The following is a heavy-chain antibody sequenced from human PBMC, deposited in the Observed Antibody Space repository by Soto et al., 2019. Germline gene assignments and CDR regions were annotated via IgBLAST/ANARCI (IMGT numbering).Heavy chain of an antibody. D-gene: IGHD5-18*01. CDR3: ARIARIQLWSYYYYYGMDV. J-gene: IGHJ6*02. CDR1: GGSFSRGSYY. V-gene: IGHV4-61*01. CDR2: IYYSGST. Sequence: LSLTCTVSGGSFSRGSYYWSWIRQPPGKGLEWIGYIYYSGSTNYNPSLKSRVTISVDTSKNQFSLKLSSVTAADTAVYYCARIARIQLWSYYYYYGMDVWGQGTTVTVSS.